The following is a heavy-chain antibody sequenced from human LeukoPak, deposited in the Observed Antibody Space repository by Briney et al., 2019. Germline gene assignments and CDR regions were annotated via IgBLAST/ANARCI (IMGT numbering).Heavy chain of an antibody. J-gene: IGHJ5*02. D-gene: IGHD6-13*01. CDR3: ASDFSSSWYPARVNWFDP. CDR1: GGTFSSYA. V-gene: IGHV1-69*01. Sequence: GSSVKVSCKASGGTFSSYAITWVRQAAGQGLEWMGGIIPIFGTPNYAQKFQGRVTITADESTSTAYMELSSLRSEDTAVYYCASDFSSSWYPARVNWFDPWGQGTLVTVSS. CDR2: IIPIFGTP.